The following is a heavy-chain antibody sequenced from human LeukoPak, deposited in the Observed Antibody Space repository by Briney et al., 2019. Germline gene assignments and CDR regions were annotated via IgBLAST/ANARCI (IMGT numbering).Heavy chain of an antibody. CDR3: ARAEGAVYGMDV. D-gene: IGHD4-11*01. V-gene: IGHV1-2*02. CDR2: INPNSGAT. CDR1: GYTFSGYY. Sequence: GASVKVSCKASGYTFSGYYMHWVRQAPGHGLERMGWINPNSGATTYAQKFQGRVTLTRDTSISTAYMELNSLRSDDTAVFYCARAEGAVYGMDVWGQGTTVTVSS. J-gene: IGHJ6*02.